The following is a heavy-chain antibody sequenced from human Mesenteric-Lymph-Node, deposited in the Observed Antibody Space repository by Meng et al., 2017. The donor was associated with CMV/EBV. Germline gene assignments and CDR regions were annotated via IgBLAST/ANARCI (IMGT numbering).Heavy chain of an antibody. CDR3: ARGYCTSSSCYSFGW. CDR2: IYYRGGT. V-gene: IGHV4-30-4*08. D-gene: IGHD2-2*02. J-gene: IGHJ4*02. Sequence: SETLSLTCTVSGDSISSGDHYWSWIRQSPGKGLEWIGYIYYRGGTYYNPSLKSRVNISVDTSKNQFSLKLRSVTAADTAVYYCARGYCTSSSCYSFGWWGQGTLVTVSS. CDR1: GDSISSGDHY.